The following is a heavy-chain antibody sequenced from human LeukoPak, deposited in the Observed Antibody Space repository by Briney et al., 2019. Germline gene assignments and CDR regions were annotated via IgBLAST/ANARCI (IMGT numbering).Heavy chain of an antibody. Sequence: GGSLRLSCVVSGFTFSSYWMIWVRQAPGKGLEWVANIKRDGGEKYYVDSVKGRFTISRDNAKKSLYLQMNSLRAEDTAVYYCAREGHSGDYFDYWGQGTLVTVSS. V-gene: IGHV3-7*05. CDR1: GFTFSSYW. CDR3: AREGHSGDYFDY. D-gene: IGHD2-21*01. J-gene: IGHJ4*02. CDR2: IKRDGGEK.